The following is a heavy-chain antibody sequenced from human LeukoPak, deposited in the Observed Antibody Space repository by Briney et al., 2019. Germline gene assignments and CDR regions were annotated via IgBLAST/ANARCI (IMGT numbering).Heavy chain of an antibody. D-gene: IGHD4-23*01. V-gene: IGHV3-30*18. CDR2: ISYDGSNK. CDR1: GFTFSSYG. Sequence: EGSLRLSCAASGFTFSSYGMHWVRQAPGKGLEWVAVISYDGSNKYYADSVKGRFTISRDNSKNTLYLQMNSLRAEDTAVYYCAKDRRNSAFDYWGQGTLVTVSS. CDR3: AKDRRNSAFDY. J-gene: IGHJ4*02.